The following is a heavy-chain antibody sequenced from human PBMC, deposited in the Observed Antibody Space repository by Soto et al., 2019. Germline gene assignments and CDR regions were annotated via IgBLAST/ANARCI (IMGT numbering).Heavy chain of an antibody. CDR3: ARSPGSSSYAGSDSCLEHHFDY. D-gene: IGHD6-6*01. J-gene: IGHJ4*02. CDR1: GGSISSYY. CDR2: IYYSGGT. Sequence: PSETLSLTCTVSGGSISSYYGSWIRQPPGKGLEWIGYIYYSGGTNYNPSLKSRVTISVDTSKNQFSLKLSSVTAADTAVYYCARSPGSSSYAGSDSCLEHHFDYWGQGTLVTVSS. V-gene: IGHV4-59*08.